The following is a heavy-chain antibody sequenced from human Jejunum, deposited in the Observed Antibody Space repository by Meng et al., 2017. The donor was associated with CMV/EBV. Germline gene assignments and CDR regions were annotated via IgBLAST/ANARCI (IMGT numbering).Heavy chain of an antibody. CDR3: ARANSGFGGNFDY. V-gene: IGHV4-59*01. J-gene: IGHJ4*02. CDR1: GGSISSYY. Sequence: TVSGGSISSYYWTWIRQPPGKGLEWLGYIYYSGSTNYNPSLKSRVTISLDTSKNQFSLKLSSVTAADTAVYYCARANSGFGGNFDYWGQGTLVTVSS. D-gene: IGHD4-23*01. CDR2: IYYSGST.